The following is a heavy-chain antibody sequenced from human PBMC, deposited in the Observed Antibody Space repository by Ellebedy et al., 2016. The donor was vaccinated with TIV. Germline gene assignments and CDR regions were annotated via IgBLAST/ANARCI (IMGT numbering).Heavy chain of an antibody. V-gene: IGHV3-21*01. CDR3: ARSGRTFGAAIDY. Sequence: GESLKISCAASGFTINSYTMHWVRQAPGKGLEWVSSISTSSTYMYYADSVKGRFAISRDNAKSSLYLQVNSLRAEDTAVYYCARSGRTFGAAIDYWGQGTLVAVSS. D-gene: IGHD3-16*01. J-gene: IGHJ4*02. CDR1: GFTINSYT. CDR2: ISTSSTYM.